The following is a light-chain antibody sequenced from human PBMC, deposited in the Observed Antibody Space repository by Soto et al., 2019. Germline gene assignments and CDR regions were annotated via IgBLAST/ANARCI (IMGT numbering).Light chain of an antibody. CDR3: QQYKSYSQT. Sequence: DIQMTQYPSTLSASVGDRVTITCRASQSISSYLAWYQQKPGEAPKLLIYKASTLETGVPSRFSGSGSGTEFTLTISSLQPDDFATYYCQQYKSYSQTFGQGTKVEIK. J-gene: IGKJ1*01. V-gene: IGKV1-5*03. CDR2: KAS. CDR1: QSISSY.